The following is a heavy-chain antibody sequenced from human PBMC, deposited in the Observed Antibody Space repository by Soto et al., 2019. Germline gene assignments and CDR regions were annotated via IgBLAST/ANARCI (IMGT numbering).Heavy chain of an antibody. CDR1: GGSFSPCF. V-gene: IGHV4-34*01. J-gene: IGHJ2*01. Sequence: QVQLQQWGAGLLKPSETLSLTCAVYGGSFSPCFWSWSRQPPGKGLEWVGEINHSGSTNYNPSLTRRATLSVDTSKNQVSLKLTSVTAADTAVYYCARLASGWQYYYFDFWGRGTQVTVSS. D-gene: IGHD6-19*01. CDR2: INHSGST. CDR3: ARLASGWQYYYFDF.